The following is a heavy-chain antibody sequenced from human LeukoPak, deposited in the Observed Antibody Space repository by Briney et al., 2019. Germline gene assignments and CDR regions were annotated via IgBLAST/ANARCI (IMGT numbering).Heavy chain of an antibody. CDR3: ARGTSPWSDSSYFDALDL. CDR2: INQDGSKE. Sequence: PGGSLRLSCATSGISFSDDWMTWVRQAQGKGLEWVANINQDGSKENYVDSVRGRFTISRDNTKNSLFLQMNSLRAEDTAIYYCARGTSPWSDSSYFDALDLWGQGTMVTVSS. J-gene: IGHJ3*01. CDR1: GISFSDDW. V-gene: IGHV3-7*01. D-gene: IGHD6-13*01.